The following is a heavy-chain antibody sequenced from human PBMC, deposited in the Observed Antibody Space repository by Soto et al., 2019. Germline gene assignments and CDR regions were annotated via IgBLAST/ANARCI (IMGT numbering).Heavy chain of an antibody. V-gene: IGHV1-69*13. CDR2: IIPIFGTA. Sequence: SVKVSCKASGGTFSSYAISWVRQAPGQGLEWMGGIIPIFGTANYAKKFQGRVTITADESTNTAYMELSSLRSEDTAVYYCVSGYDFWSGYSTKTYYYGMDVWGQGTTVTVSS. CDR1: GGTFSSYA. J-gene: IGHJ6*02. D-gene: IGHD3-3*01. CDR3: VSGYDFWSGYSTKTYYYGMDV.